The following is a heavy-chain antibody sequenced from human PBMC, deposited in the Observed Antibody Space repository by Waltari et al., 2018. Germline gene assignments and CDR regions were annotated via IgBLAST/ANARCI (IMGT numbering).Heavy chain of an antibody. CDR2: IWYDGSNK. CDR3: AKDKSSGVLDY. CDR1: GFTFSSYG. Sequence: QVQLVESGGGVVQPGRSLRLSCAASGFTFSSYGMHWVRQAPGKGLEWVAGIWYDGSNKYYADSVKGRFTISRDNSKNTLYLQMNSLRAEDTAMYYCAKDKSSGVLDYWGQGTLVTVSS. D-gene: IGHD7-27*01. V-gene: IGHV3-30*18. J-gene: IGHJ4*02.